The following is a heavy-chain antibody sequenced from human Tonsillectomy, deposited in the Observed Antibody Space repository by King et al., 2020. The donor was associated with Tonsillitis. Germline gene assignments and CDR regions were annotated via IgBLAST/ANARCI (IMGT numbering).Heavy chain of an antibody. CDR2: MYTSGSA. Sequence: VQLQESGPGLVKPSQTLSLTCTVSGGSINSGSYSWGWIRQPAGRGLEWIGRMYTSGSANYNPSLKNRATLSVDTSKHQCSLKLSSVTAADTAIYYCAGQASTDYWGQGVLVTVSS. CDR3: AGQASTDY. D-gene: IGHD2-21*01. J-gene: IGHJ4*02. V-gene: IGHV4-61*02. CDR1: GGSINSGSYS.